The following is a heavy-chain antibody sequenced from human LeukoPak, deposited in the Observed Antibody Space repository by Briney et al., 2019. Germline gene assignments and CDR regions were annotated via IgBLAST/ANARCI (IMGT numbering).Heavy chain of an antibody. CDR3: AREPGSFDW. CDR1: GGSLSGYY. V-gene: IGHV4-4*07. D-gene: IGHD3-9*01. J-gene: IGHJ4*02. Sequence: SETLSLTCTVSGGSLSGYYWSWIRQPAGKGLEWVGCIYSSGTTNYNPSLKGRVTMSLDTSKNQFSLKLTSLTAADTAVYFCAREPGSFDWWGQGTLVTVSS. CDR2: IYSSGTT.